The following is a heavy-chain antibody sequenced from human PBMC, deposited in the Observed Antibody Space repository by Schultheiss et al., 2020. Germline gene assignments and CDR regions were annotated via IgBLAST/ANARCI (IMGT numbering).Heavy chain of an antibody. CDR1: GGSFSGYY. D-gene: IGHD6-19*01. Sequence: SETLSLTCAVYGGSFSGYYWGWIRQPPGKGLEWIGYIYYSGDTNYNPSLKSRVTISVDTSRNQFSLKLNSVTPEDTAVYYCARGGRVAVASHFSTEYFQHWGQGTLVTVSS. V-gene: IGHV4-59*12. J-gene: IGHJ1*01. CDR2: IYYSGDT. CDR3: ARGGRVAVASHFSTEYFQH.